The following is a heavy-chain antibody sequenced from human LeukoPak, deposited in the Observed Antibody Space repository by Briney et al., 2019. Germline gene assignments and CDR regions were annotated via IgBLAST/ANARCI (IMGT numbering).Heavy chain of an antibody. D-gene: IGHD3-9*01. Sequence: ASVKVSCKASGGTFSSYTISWVRQAPGQGLEWMGGIIPILGIANYAQKFQGRVTITADKSTSTAYMELSSLRSEDTAVYYCAREIDTGYFDYWGQGTLVTVSS. CDR2: IIPILGIA. V-gene: IGHV1-69*10. CDR1: GGTFSSYT. CDR3: AREIDTGYFDY. J-gene: IGHJ4*02.